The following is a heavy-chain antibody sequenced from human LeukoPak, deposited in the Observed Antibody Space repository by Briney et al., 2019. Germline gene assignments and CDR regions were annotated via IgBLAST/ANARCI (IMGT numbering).Heavy chain of an antibody. D-gene: IGHD1-14*01. V-gene: IGHV1-18*01. CDR2: ISGYNGNT. J-gene: IGHJ6*03. CDR1: GYTFTNYG. CDR3: ARVPGDYYYYSMDV. Sequence: WPSVKVSCKASGYTFTNYGIRWVRHAPGQGLEWMGWISGYNGNTNYAQKFQGRITMTTDTSTSTGYMELRSLRSDDTAVYYCARVPGDYYYYSMDVWGKGTTVTISS.